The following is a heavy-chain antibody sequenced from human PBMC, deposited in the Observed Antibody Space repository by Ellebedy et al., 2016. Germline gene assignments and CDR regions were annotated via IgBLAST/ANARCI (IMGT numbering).Heavy chain of an antibody. CDR1: GFAFDDYA. V-gene: IGHV3-9*01. CDR2: ISWNSGSI. J-gene: IGHJ6*02. Sequence: SLKISXAASGFAFDDYAMHWVRQAPGKGLEWVSGISWNSGSIGYADSVKGRFTISRDNAKNSLYLQMNSLRAEDTALYYCAKDFRTYYDILTGRYSYYYGMDVWGQGTTVTVSS. D-gene: IGHD3-9*01. CDR3: AKDFRTYYDILTGRYSYYYGMDV.